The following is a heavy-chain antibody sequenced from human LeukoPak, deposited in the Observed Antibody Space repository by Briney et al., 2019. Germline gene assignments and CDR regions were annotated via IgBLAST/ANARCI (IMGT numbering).Heavy chain of an antibody. V-gene: IGHV4-30-4*01. J-gene: IGHJ4*02. CDR1: GDSISSGDSY. CDR2: IYYSGRT. Sequence: SETLSLTCTVSGDSISSGDSYWSWIRQPPGKGLEWIGYIYYSGRTYFNPSLKSRVTISLDTSTNQFSLELSSVTAADTAVYYCARSPDAYSRRWYYFDSWGQGTLVTVSS. D-gene: IGHD6-13*01. CDR3: ARSPDAYSRRWYYFDS.